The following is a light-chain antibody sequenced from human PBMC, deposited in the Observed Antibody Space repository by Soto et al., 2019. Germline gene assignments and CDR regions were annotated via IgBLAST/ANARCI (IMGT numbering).Light chain of an antibody. CDR1: QRFXRR. V-gene: IGKV1-5*03. CDR3: QHYKRDPEA. CDR2: ETS. Sequence: RMTQSPATLSASVGDRGTITCRASQRFXRRLVWYQRKPGKAPKILXAETSSLDEGGPSRFSGSGSGTEFTLTISSLRPDDFASYYCQHYKRDPEAFGQGTKVDIK. J-gene: IGKJ1*01.